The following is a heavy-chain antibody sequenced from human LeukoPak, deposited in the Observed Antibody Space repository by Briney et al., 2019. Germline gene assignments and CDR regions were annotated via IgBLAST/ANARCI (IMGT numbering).Heavy chain of an antibody. D-gene: IGHD3-9*01. Sequence: GGSLRLSCAAPGFTFSSYWMSWVRQAPGKGLEWVATIKNDGSEENYVDSVNGRFTISRDNAKNSLYLQMSGLRAEDTAVYFCATADWFSFDFWGQGTLVTVSS. CDR1: GFTFSSYW. J-gene: IGHJ4*02. CDR2: IKNDGSEE. CDR3: ATADWFSFDF. V-gene: IGHV3-7*04.